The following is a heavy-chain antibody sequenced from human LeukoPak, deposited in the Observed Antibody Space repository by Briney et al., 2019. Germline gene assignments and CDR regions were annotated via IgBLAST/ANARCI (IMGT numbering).Heavy chain of an antibody. D-gene: IGHD3-10*01. CDR2: ISAYNGNT. CDR1: GYTLTSYG. CDR3: ARGRVGSGSYWWFDP. V-gene: IGHV1-18*01. J-gene: IGHJ5*02. Sequence: ASVKVSCKASGYTLTSYGISWVRQAPGQGLEWMGWISAYNGNTNYAQKLQGRVTMTTDTSTSTAYMELRSLRSDDTAVYYCARGRVGSGSYWWFDPWGQGTLVTVSS.